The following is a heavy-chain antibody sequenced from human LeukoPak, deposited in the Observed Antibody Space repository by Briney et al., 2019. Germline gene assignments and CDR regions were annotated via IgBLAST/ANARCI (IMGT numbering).Heavy chain of an antibody. V-gene: IGHV3-23*01. CDR2: ISGRGGIT. D-gene: IGHD3-9*01. CDR1: GFTFSSYT. Sequence: PGGSLRLSCAASGFTFSSYTVAWVRQAPGKGLEWLSGISGRGGITYYADSVKGRFTISRDDSKDTLYLQMNSLRPGDTAKYFCAKDFVHFDSRGYYFDYWGRGTVVTVSS. CDR3: AKDFVHFDSRGYYFDY. J-gene: IGHJ4*02.